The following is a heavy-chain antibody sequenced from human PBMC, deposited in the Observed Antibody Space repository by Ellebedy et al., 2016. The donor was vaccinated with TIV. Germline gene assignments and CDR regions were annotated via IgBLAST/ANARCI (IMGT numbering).Heavy chain of an antibody. D-gene: IGHD3-22*01. Sequence: KVSCKGSGYSFTSYWIGWVRQMPGKGLEWMGIIYPGDSDTRYSPSFQGQVTIPADKSISTAYLQWSSLKASDTAMNYCAREYYYDSSGYRGFDYWGQGTLVTVSS. CDR2: IYPGDSDT. V-gene: IGHV5-51*01. CDR1: GYSFTSYW. J-gene: IGHJ4*02. CDR3: AREYYYDSSGYRGFDY.